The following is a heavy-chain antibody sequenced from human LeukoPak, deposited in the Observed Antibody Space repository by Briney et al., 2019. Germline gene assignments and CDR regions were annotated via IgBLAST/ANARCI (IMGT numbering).Heavy chain of an antibody. D-gene: IGHD3-22*01. CDR3: ARAPFTYDSSGGSFDI. CDR1: GFIVSSNY. Sequence: GGSMRLSCAASGFIVSSNYMSWVRQAPGKGLEWVSVIYSGGSTYYADSVKGRFTVSRDNSKNTLYLQMNSLRAEDTAVYYCARAPFTYDSSGGSFDIWGQGTMVTVSS. CDR2: IYSGGST. J-gene: IGHJ3*02. V-gene: IGHV3-66*01.